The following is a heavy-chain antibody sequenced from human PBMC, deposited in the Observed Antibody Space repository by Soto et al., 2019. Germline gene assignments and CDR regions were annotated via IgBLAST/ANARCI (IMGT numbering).Heavy chain of an antibody. V-gene: IGHV3-30*18. D-gene: IGHD2-2*01. CDR1: GFTFSSYG. Sequence: QVQLVESGGGVVQPGRSLRLSCAASGFTFSSYGMHWVRQAPGKGLEWVAVISYDGSNKYYAGSVKGRFTISRDNSKNTLYLQMNSLRAEDTAVYYCAKDGGVPAATYYYYYMDVWGKGTTVTVSS. CDR2: ISYDGSNK. CDR3: AKDGGVPAATYYYYYMDV. J-gene: IGHJ6*03.